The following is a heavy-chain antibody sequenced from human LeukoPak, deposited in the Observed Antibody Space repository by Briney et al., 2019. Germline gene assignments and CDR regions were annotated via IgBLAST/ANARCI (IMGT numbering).Heavy chain of an antibody. CDR1: GYTLTELS. CDR2: FDPEDGET. CDR3: ARVYQSGYYDFWSGYCAPFDY. Sequence: ASVKVSCKVSGYTLTELSMHWVRQAPGKGLEWMGGFDPEDGETIYAQKFQGRVTMTEDTSTDTAYMELSSLRSEDTAVYYCARVYQSGYYDFWSGYCAPFDYWGQGTLVTVSS. V-gene: IGHV1-24*01. D-gene: IGHD3-3*01. J-gene: IGHJ4*02.